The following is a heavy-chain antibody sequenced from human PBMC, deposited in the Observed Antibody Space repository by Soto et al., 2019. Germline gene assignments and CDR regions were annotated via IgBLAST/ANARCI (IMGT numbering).Heavy chain of an antibody. CDR3: ARDLYHCSIWNMRCYRYFDF. CDR2: ISDSSSHT. V-gene: IGHV3-21*02. D-gene: IGHD2-2*01. Sequence: EVQLVESGGGLVKAGESLSLSCAASGFNFGGFAMNWVRQAPGKGLEWISSISDSSSHTYYADSVRGRFTISRNNADKSVYLQINSLRAEEPAMYFCARDLYHCSIWNMRCYRYFDFWGQGTLVTFSS. J-gene: IGHJ4*02. CDR1: GFNFGGFA.